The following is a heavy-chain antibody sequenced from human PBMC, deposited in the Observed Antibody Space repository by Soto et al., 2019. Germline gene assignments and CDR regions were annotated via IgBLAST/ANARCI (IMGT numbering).Heavy chain of an antibody. Sequence: QVQLVESGGGVVQPGRSLRLTCAAFGFTFSSYGMHWVXQXXXKGXEXXAIIWYDETNKYYANSVRGRFTIFRDNSKKTLYLQMNSLXADDTXVYYXAXXXXXSVXXXXGDMDVWGQGTTVTVSS. V-gene: IGHV3-33*01. CDR2: IWYDETNK. J-gene: IGHJ6*02. D-gene: IGHD2-21*01. CDR1: GFTFSSYG. CDR3: AXXXXXSVXXXXGDMDV.